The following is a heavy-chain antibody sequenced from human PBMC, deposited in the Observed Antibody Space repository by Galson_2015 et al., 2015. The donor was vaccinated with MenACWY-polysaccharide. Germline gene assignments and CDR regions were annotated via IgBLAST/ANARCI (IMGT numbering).Heavy chain of an antibody. V-gene: IGHV1-18*01. D-gene: IGHD6-13*01. CDR2: ISAYNGNT. CDR1: GYTFTSYG. J-gene: IGHJ4*02. Sequence: QSGAEVKKPGASVKVSCKASGYTFTSYGISWVRQAPGQGLEWMGWISAYNGNTNYAQKLQGRVTMTTGTSTTTAYMELRSLRSDDTAVYYCARDLGIAAAGNSFDYWGQGTLVTVSS. CDR3: ARDLGIAAAGNSFDY.